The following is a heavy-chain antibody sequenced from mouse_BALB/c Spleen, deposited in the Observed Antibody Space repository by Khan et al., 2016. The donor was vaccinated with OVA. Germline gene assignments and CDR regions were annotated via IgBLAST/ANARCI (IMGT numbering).Heavy chain of an antibody. CDR2: IRSGGTT. J-gene: IGHJ3*01. Sequence: EVELVESGGGLVQPGGSLKLSCAASGFTFSNYAMSWVRQTPEKRLEWVASIRSGGTTYCPDFVKGRFTISRDNARSFLYLQMSSLRSEDTAMYYCARDYWFTYWGQGTLVTVSA. V-gene: IGHV5-6-5*01. CDR3: ARDYWFTY. CDR1: GFTFSNYA.